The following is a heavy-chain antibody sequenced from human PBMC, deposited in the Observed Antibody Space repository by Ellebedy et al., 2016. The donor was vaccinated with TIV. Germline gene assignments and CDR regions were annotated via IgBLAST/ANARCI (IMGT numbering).Heavy chain of an antibody. CDR1: GGSFSGYY. V-gene: IGHV4-34*12. D-gene: IGHD2-8*01. CDR3: ARTFSPHCSSGVCYMAYYFDY. Sequence: MPSETLSLTCALYGGSFSGYYWSWIRPPPGKGREWIGEIIHSGGTNYNPSLKSRVTISVDTSKNQFSLKLSSVTAADTAVYYCARTFSPHCSSGVCYMAYYFDYWGQGTLVTVSS. J-gene: IGHJ4*02. CDR2: IIHSGGT.